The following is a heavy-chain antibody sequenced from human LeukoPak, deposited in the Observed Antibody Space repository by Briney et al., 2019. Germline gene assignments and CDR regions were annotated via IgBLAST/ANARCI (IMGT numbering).Heavy chain of an antibody. V-gene: IGHV3-23*01. CDR1: GFTFSSHA. D-gene: IGHD2-21*01. CDR2: IYESGQTT. CDR3: AKDYRIGYSDHFDY. Sequence: GGSLRLSCVGSGFTFSSHAMSWVRQAPEKGLEWVSGIYESGQTTHYADSVKGRLSISRDNSKNTLYLQMDSLRGEDTAIYYCAKDYRIGYSDHFDYWGQGALVTVSS. J-gene: IGHJ4*02.